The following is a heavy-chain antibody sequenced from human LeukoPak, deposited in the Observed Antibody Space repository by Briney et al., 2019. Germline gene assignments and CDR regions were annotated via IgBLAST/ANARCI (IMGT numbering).Heavy chain of an antibody. J-gene: IGHJ5*02. CDR2: ISSSSSYI. CDR3: ARDVAGSWYSSSWLCWFDP. V-gene: IGHV3-21*01. Sequence: AGSLTLSCEATGFTFSNDSMNEVRQAPGKGLKWVSSISSSSSYIYYADSVKGRFTISRDNAKNSLYLQMNSLRAEDTAVYYCARDVAGSWYSSSWLCWFDPWGQGTLVTVSS. CDR1: GFTFSNDS. D-gene: IGHD6-13*01.